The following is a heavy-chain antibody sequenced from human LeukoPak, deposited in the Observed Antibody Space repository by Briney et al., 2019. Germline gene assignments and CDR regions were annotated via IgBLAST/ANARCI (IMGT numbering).Heavy chain of an antibody. V-gene: IGHV3-23*01. D-gene: IGHD2-2*01. CDR3: AKAVPATANGFSY. CDR1: GFTFSSYA. CDR2: ISGSGGST. J-gene: IGHJ4*02. Sequence: GESLKISCAASGFTFSSYAMSWVRQAPGKGLEWVSAISGSGGSTYYADSVKGRFTISRDNSKNTLYLQMNSLRAEDTAVYYCAKAVPATANGFSYWGQGTLVTVSS.